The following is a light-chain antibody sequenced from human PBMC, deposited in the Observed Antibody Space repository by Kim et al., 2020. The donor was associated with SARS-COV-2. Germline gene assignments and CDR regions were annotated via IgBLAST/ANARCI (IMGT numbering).Light chain of an antibody. Sequence: LAPGERATLSCRASQSVSSNVAWYQQKPGQAPRLLIYDASTRATGIPARFSGTGSGTEFSLTISSLQSEDCAVYYCQQYKSWPLTFGGGTKVGIK. V-gene: IGKV3-15*01. CDR1: QSVSSN. CDR2: DAS. CDR3: QQYKSWPLT. J-gene: IGKJ4*01.